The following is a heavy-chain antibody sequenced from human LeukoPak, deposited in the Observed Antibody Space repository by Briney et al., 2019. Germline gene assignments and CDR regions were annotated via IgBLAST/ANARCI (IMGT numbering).Heavy chain of an antibody. CDR2: INPSGGGT. D-gene: IGHD6-19*01. CDR3: ARDAIAVASYYYYYMDV. V-gene: IGHV1-46*01. Sequence: ASVKVSCKASGYTFTSYYMHWVRQAPGQGLEWMGIINPSGGGTSYAQKFQGRVTMTRDMSTSTVYMELSSLRSEDTAVYYCARDAIAVASYYYYYMDVWGKGTTVTVSS. CDR1: GYTFTSYY. J-gene: IGHJ6*03.